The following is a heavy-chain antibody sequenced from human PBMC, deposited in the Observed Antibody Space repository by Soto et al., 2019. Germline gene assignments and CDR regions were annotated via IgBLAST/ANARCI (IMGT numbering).Heavy chain of an antibody. D-gene: IGHD3-10*01. V-gene: IGHV4-39*01. CDR3: ARHSAGRSYLWFGGNTNREFDY. CDR2: IYYSGST. Sequence: SETLSLTCTVSGGSISSSSYCWGWIRQPPGKGLEWIGSIYYSGSTYYNPSLKSRVTISVDTSENQFSLKLSSVTAADTAVYYCARHSAGRSYLWFGGNTNREFDYWAQGTLDTVSS. CDR1: GGSISSSSYC. J-gene: IGHJ4*02.